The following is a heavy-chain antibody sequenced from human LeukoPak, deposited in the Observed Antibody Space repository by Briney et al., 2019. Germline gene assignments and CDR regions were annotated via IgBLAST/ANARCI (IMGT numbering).Heavy chain of an antibody. CDR2: IGGGGTYT. D-gene: IGHD6-13*01. CDR1: GFTFSSYA. V-gene: IGHV3-23*01. Sequence: GGSLRLSCAASGFTFSSYAMSWVRQAPGKGLERVSSIGGGGTYTCYADSVKGRFTISRNNFKNTLYLQMNSLRAEDTAVYFCAKDIGYSDWALDYWGRGTLVTVSS. CDR3: AKDIGYSDWALDY. J-gene: IGHJ4*02.